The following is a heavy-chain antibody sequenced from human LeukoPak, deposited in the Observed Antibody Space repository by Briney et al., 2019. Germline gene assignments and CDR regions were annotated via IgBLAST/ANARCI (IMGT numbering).Heavy chain of an antibody. V-gene: IGHV6-1*01. D-gene: IGHD3-9*01. CDR3: ARSEYYDILTGFFGY. Sequence: SQTLSLTCVISGDNVSNKSAAWNWIRQSPSRGLEWLGRTYYRSKWYDDYAVSIKSRITISPDTSKNQFSLKLSSVTAADTAVYYCARSEYYDILTGFFGYWGQGTLVTVSS. CDR1: GDNVSNKSAA. J-gene: IGHJ4*02. CDR2: TYYRSKWYD.